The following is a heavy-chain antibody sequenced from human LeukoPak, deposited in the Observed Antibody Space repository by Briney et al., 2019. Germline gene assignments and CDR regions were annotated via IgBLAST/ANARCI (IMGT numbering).Heavy chain of an antibody. J-gene: IGHJ4*02. D-gene: IGHD6-6*01. CDR2: IIPILGIA. CDR1: GGTFSSYT. Sequence: SVKFSCKASGGTFSSYTISWVRQAPGQGLEWMGRIIPILGIANYAQKFQGRVTITADKSTSTAYMELSSLRCEDTAVYYCARESIAALPDCWGQGTLVTVPS. CDR3: ARESIAALPDC. V-gene: IGHV1-69*02.